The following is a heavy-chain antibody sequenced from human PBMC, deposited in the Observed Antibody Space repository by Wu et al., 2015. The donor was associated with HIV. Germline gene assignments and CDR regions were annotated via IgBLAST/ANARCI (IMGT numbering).Heavy chain of an antibody. J-gene: IGHJ4*02. CDR2: INPNSGGT. V-gene: IGHV1-2*02. CDR1: YILTSQP. D-gene: IGHD3-10*01. CDR3: ARGNYGDY. Sequence: QAQLMQSGPEAKRPGASVTVSCKASYILTSQPIGWVRQAPGQRLEWMGWINPNSGGTNYAEKFQGRVTMTRDTSITTAYMELSRLRSDDTAMYYCARGNYGDYWGQGTLVTVSS.